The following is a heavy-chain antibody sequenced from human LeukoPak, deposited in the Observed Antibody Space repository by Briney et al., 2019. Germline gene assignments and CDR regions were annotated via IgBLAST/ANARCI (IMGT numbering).Heavy chain of an antibody. Sequence: PGGSLRLSCAASGTVVSNSFMNWVRLAPGRGLEWVSVLFASGRSFYADSVMGRFTISRDNSKNTLYLQMNSLRAEDTALYYCARSKPVTGTPDYYSYGMDVWGQGTMVTVSS. J-gene: IGHJ6*02. CDR2: LFASGRS. CDR1: GTVVSNSF. CDR3: ARSKPVTGTPDYYSYGMDV. V-gene: IGHV3-53*01. D-gene: IGHD1-20*01.